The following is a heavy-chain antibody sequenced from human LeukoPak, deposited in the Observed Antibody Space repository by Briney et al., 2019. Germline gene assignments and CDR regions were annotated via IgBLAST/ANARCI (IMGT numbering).Heavy chain of an antibody. CDR1: GFTFSNYG. CDR2: IRYDGSNK. V-gene: IGHV3-30*02. CDR3: ARGPRAAAGPNNWFDP. J-gene: IGHJ5*02. Sequence: GGSLRLSCAASGFTFSNYGMHWVRQAPGKGLEWVAFIRYDGSNKYYADSVKGRFTISRDNSRNTLYVQMNSLRPEDTAVYYCARGPRAAAGPNNWFDPWGQGTLVTVSS. D-gene: IGHD6-13*01.